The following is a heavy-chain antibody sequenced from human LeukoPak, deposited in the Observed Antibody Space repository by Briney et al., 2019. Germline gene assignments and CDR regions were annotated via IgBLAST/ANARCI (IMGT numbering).Heavy chain of an antibody. CDR1: GGSISSSSYY. J-gene: IGHJ4*02. CDR2: IYYSGST. Sequence: PSETLSLTCTVSGGSISSSSYYWGWIRQPPGKGLEWIGSIYYSGSTYYNPSLKSRVTISVDTSKNQFSLKLSSVTAADTAVYCCARLSRDGYNSIFDYWGQGTLVTVSS. CDR3: ARLSRDGYNSIFDY. V-gene: IGHV4-39*01. D-gene: IGHD5-12*01.